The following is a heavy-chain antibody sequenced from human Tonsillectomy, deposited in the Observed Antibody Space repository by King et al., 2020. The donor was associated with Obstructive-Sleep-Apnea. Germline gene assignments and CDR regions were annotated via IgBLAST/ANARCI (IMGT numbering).Heavy chain of an antibody. V-gene: IGHV4-31*03. Sequence: QLQESGPGLVYPSQTLSLTCTVSGGSIRIGGYYWSWIRQHPRKGLEGIGCIYYSGGTRYNPALKSRGTISLETSKNQFSLKLSSVTAADTAVYYCAREMGDSSGYDGGLFDYWGQGTLVTVSS. CDR2: IYYSGGT. CDR3: AREMGDSSGYDGGLFDY. J-gene: IGHJ4*02. CDR1: GGSIRIGGYY. D-gene: IGHD3-22*01.